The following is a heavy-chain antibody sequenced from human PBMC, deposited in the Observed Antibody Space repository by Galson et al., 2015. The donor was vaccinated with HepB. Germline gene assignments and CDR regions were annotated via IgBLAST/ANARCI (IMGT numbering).Heavy chain of an antibody. D-gene: IGHD6-13*01. CDR1: GGTFSSYA. CDR3: ARDSEYSSSWYT. CDR2: IIPILGIA. V-gene: IGHV1-69*04. J-gene: IGHJ5*02. Sequence: SVKVSCKASGGTFSSYAISWVRQAPGQGLEWMGRIIPILGIANYAQKFQGRVTITADKSTSTAYMELSSLRSEGAAVYYCARDSEYSSSWYTWGQGTLVTVSS.